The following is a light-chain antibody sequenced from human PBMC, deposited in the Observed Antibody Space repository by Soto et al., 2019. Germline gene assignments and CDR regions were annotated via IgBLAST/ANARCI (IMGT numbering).Light chain of an antibody. CDR2: SNN. CDR3: AAWDDSLSGVV. Sequence: QSVLTQPPSASGTPGQRVTISCSGSSSNIGSNYVYWYQQLPGTAPKLLIYSNNQRPSGVPDRFSGSKSGTSASLAISGLRSEDAADYYGAAWDDSLSGVVFGGGTKLTAL. J-gene: IGLJ2*01. CDR1: SSNIGSNY. V-gene: IGLV1-47*02.